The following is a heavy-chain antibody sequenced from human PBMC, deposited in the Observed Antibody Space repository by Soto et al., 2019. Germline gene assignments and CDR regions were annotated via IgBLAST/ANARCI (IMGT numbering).Heavy chain of an antibody. V-gene: IGHV4-30-4*01. Sequence: LSLTCTVSGGSISSGDYYWSWIRQPPGKGLEWIGYIYYSGSTYYNPSLKSRVTISVDTSKNQFSLKLSSVTAADTAVYYCARLGSSAGGFDYWGQGTLVTVSS. J-gene: IGHJ4*02. CDR2: IYYSGST. CDR1: GGSISSGDYY. CDR3: ARLGSSAGGFDY. D-gene: IGHD6-13*01.